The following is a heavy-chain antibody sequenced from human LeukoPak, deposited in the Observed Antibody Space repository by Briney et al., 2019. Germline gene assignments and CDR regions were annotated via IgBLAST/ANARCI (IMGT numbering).Heavy chain of an antibody. V-gene: IGHV4-4*07. Sequence: SETLSLTCTVSGGSISYYYWSWIRQPAGKGLEWIGRVYSSGSANYNPSLKSRVAMSVDTSKNQFFLKLSSVTAADTAVYYCARLRITIFGVVIHPFDYWGQGTLVTVSS. CDR2: VYSSGSA. D-gene: IGHD3-3*01. CDR1: GGSISYYY. J-gene: IGHJ4*02. CDR3: ARLRITIFGVVIHPFDY.